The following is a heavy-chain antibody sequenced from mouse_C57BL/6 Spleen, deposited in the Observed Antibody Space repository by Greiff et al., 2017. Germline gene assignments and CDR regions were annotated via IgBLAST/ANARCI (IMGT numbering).Heavy chain of an antibody. D-gene: IGHD2-2*01. J-gene: IGHJ2*01. Sequence: EVKLEESGGGLVQPGGSMKLSCVASGFTFSNYWMNWVRQSPGKGLEWVAQIRLKSDNYATHYAESVKGRFTISRDDSKSSVYLQMNNLRAEDTGMYYCTAYGYDFDYWGQGTTLTVSS. V-gene: IGHV6-3*01. CDR1: GFTFSNYW. CDR2: IRLKSDNYAT. CDR3: TAYGYDFDY.